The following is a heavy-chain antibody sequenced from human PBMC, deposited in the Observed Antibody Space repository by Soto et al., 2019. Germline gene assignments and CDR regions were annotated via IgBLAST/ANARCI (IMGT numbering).Heavy chain of an antibody. D-gene: IGHD3-10*01. J-gene: IGHJ4*02. CDR3: VKGSERITMVRGVIS. CDR1: GFTFSSYA. V-gene: IGHV3-64D*06. Sequence: GGSLRLSCSASGFTFSSYAMHWVRQAPGKGLEYVSAISSNGGSTYYADSVKGRFTISRDNSKNTLYLQMSSLRAEVTAVYYCVKGSERITMVRGVISWGQGTLVTVYS. CDR2: ISSNGGST.